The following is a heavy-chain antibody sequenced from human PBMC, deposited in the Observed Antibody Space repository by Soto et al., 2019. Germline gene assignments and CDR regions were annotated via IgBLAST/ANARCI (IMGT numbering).Heavy chain of an antibody. CDR2: VSGSGGST. J-gene: IGHJ3*02. CDR3: AKGRMGNAFDI. Sequence: GGSLRLSCAASGFTFSSYAMSWVRQAPGKGLEWVSVVSGSGGSTYYADSVKGRFTISRDNSKNTLYLQMSSLRAEDTAVYYCAKGRMGNAFDIWGQGTMVTVSS. D-gene: IGHD1-26*01. CDR1: GFTFSSYA. V-gene: IGHV3-23*01.